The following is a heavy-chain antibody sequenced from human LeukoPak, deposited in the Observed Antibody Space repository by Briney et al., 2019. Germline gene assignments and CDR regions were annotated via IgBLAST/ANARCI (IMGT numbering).Heavy chain of an antibody. D-gene: IGHD2-2*01. V-gene: IGHV1-2*02. CDR1: GYTFTGYY. J-gene: IGHJ4*02. CDR3: ARDRGYCSSTSCCQIPDY. CDR2: INPNSGGT. Sequence: ASVKVSCKASGYTFTGYYMHWVRQAPGQGLEWMGWINPNSGGTNYAQKFQGRVTITADKSTSTAYMELSSMRSEDTAVYYCARDRGYCSSTSCCQIPDYWGQGTLVTVSS.